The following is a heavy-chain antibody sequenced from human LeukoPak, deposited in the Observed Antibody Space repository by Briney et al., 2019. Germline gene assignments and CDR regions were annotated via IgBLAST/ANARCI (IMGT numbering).Heavy chain of an antibody. J-gene: IGHJ4*02. CDR1: GGSFSGNY. CDR2: INHSGST. Sequence: PSETLSLTCAVYGGSFSGNYWSWIRQPPGKGLEWIGEINHSGSTNYNPSLKSRVTISVDTSKNQFSLKLSSVTAADTAVYYCARGSIAAAGGGFDYWGQGTLVTVSS. CDR3: ARGSIAAAGGGFDY. V-gene: IGHV4-34*01. D-gene: IGHD6-13*01.